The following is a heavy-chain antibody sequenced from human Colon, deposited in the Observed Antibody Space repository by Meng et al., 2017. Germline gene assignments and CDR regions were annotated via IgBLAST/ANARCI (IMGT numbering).Heavy chain of an antibody. CDR3: TTGSS. V-gene: IGHV3-15*01. CDR2: IKKKTDGGTT. J-gene: IGHJ5*02. CDR1: GFTFSNAW. D-gene: IGHD1-26*01. Sequence: EVRLVESGGGLVKPGGSLRLSCAAPGFTFSNAWMSWVRQAPGKGLEWVGRIKKKTDGGTTDYAAPVKGRFTISRDDSKNTLHLQMNSLKTEDTAVYYCTTGSSLGQGTLVTVSS.